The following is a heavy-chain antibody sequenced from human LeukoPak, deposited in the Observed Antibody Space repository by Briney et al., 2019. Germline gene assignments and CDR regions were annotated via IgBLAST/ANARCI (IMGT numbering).Heavy chain of an antibody. D-gene: IGHD6-13*01. J-gene: IGHJ4*02. V-gene: IGHV4-61*08. CDR1: GGSISSGDYY. CDR3: ARSDSSRWSATYYFDY. Sequence: SETLSLTCTVSGGSISSGDYYWSWIRQPPGKGLEWIGYIYYSGSTNYNPSLKSRVTISVDTSKNQFSLKLSSVTAADTAVYYCARSDSSRWSATYYFDYWGQGTLVTVSS. CDR2: IYYSGST.